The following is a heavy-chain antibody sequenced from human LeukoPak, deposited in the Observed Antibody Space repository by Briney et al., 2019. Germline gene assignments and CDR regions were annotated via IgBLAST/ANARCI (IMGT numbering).Heavy chain of an antibody. CDR1: GYTFTNYY. CDR3: AKKVPANWGSYFDY. D-gene: IGHD7-27*01. J-gene: IGHJ4*02. Sequence: ASVKVSCKASGYTFTNYYIHWVRQAPGQGLEWTGIINPSGGSTSYAQKFQGRVTMTRDTSTSTVYMELSSLRSEDTAVYYCAKKVPANWGSYFDYWGQGTLVTVSS. V-gene: IGHV1-46*01. CDR2: INPSGGST.